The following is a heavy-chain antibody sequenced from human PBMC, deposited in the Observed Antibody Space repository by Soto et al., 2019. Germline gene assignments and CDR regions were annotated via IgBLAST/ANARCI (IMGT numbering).Heavy chain of an antibody. CDR3: ARIKGTVVVVAATPPYYYYGMDV. CDR2: ISSSSSYI. CDR1: GFTFSSYS. D-gene: IGHD2-15*01. Sequence: EVQLVESGGGLVKPGGSLRLSCAASGFTFSSYSMNWVRQAPGKGLEWVSSISSSSSYIYYADSVKGQFTISRDNAKNSLYLQMNSLRAEDTAVYYCARIKGTVVVVAATPPYYYYGMDVWGQGTTVTVSS. J-gene: IGHJ6*02. V-gene: IGHV3-21*01.